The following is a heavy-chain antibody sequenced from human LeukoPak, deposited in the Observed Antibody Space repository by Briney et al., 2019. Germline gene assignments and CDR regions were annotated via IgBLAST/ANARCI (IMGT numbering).Heavy chain of an antibody. V-gene: IGHV4-39*07. Sequence: SETLSLTCTVSGGSISSSSYYWGWIRQPPGKGLEWIGSIYYSGSTYYNPSLKSRVTISVDTSKNQFSLKLSSVTAADTAVYYCARDSGFASNWFDPWGQGTLVTASS. CDR2: IYYSGST. CDR1: GGSISSSSYY. CDR3: ARDSGFASNWFDP. J-gene: IGHJ5*02. D-gene: IGHD1-26*01.